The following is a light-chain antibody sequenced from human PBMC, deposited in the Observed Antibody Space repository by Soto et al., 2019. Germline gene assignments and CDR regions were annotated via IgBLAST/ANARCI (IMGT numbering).Light chain of an antibody. CDR2: EAT. CDR1: SSDIGGYNL. CDR3: YSFAGSATFV. Sequence: QSALTQPASVSGSPRQSITISCTGTSSDIGGYNLVSWYQHHPGKAPKLLIYEATKRPSGVSDRFSGSRSGNTASLTISPLQSEDEADYSCYSFAGSATFVFGGGTKLTVL. J-gene: IGLJ2*01. V-gene: IGLV2-23*02.